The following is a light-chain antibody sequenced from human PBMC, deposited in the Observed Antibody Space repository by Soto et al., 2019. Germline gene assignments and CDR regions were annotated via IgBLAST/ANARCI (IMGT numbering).Light chain of an antibody. V-gene: IGLV2-14*01. CDR1: SSDVGGYDF. J-gene: IGLJ3*02. Sequence: QSALTQPASVAGSPGQSITISCTGTSSDVGGYDFVSWYQQYPGKAPKLIIYEVTHRPSGVSDHFSGSKSGNTASLTISGLQAEDEADYYCSSYTATRGVVFGGGTKVTVL. CDR2: EVT. CDR3: SSYTATRGVV.